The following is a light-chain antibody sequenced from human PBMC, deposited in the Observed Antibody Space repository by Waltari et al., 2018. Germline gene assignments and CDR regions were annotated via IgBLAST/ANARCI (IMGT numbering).Light chain of an antibody. J-gene: IGKJ1*01. V-gene: IGKV1-17*01. CDR2: EVS. CDR3: LQYNIYPWT. Sequence: DIQMTQSPSSLSVSVGDRVTITCRASQGIRNDVSWYQQKPGKVPKRLIYEVSTLQDEVPSRFSGSGSETEFTLTISSLQPEDSASYYCLQYNIYPWTFGQGTKVEIK. CDR1: QGIRND.